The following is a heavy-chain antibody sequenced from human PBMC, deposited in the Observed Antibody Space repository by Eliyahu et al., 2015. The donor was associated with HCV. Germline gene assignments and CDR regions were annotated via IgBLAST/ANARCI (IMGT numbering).Heavy chain of an antibody. CDR3: AKDTYSRYSGSGSYYNIIGH. D-gene: IGHD3-10*01. CDR1: GFTXSTXG. J-gene: IGHJ4*02. CDR2: TSHDGDK. V-gene: IGHV3-30*18. Sequence: QVQLVESGGGVVQPGTSLRLSCSASGFTXSTXGMHWVRQAPGKGLGWVAVTSHDGDKYSDSVKGRFTVSRDNARNTLYLQMNSLRAEDTAVYYCAKDTYSRYSGSGSYYNIIGHWGLGTLVTVSS.